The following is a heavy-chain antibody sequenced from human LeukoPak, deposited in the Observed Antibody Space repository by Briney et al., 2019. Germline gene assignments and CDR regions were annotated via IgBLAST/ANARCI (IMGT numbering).Heavy chain of an antibody. CDR1: GYSFTSYW. V-gene: IGHV5-51*01. CDR2: IYPGDSDT. Sequence: GESLKISCKGSGYSFTSYWIGWVRQMPGKGLEWMGIIYPGDSDTRYSPSFQGQVTISADKSISTAYLQWSSLEASDTAMYYCARLAYCGGDCYSGSFDYWGQGTLVTVSS. CDR3: ARLAYCGGDCYSGSFDY. D-gene: IGHD2-21*01. J-gene: IGHJ4*02.